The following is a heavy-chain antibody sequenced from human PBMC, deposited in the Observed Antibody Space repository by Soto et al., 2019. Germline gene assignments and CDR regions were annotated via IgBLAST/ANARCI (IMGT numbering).Heavy chain of an antibody. CDR1: GFTFSSYG. V-gene: IGHV3-30*18. CDR3: AKMSRRELLRYYYYGMDV. Sequence: PGGSLRLSCAASGFTFSSYGMHWVRQAPGKGLEWVAVISYDGSNKYYADSVKGRFTISRDNSKNTLYLQMNSLRAEDTAVYYCAKMSRRELLRYYYYGMDVWGQGTTVTVSS. CDR2: ISYDGSNK. J-gene: IGHJ6*02. D-gene: IGHD1-26*01.